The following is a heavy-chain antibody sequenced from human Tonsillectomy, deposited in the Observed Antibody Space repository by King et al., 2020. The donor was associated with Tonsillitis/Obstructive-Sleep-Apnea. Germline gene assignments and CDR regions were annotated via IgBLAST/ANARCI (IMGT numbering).Heavy chain of an antibody. CDR1: GYNFTTYW. D-gene: IGHD2-2*01. CDR3: ARPEYPPYWYFDL. J-gene: IGHJ2*01. V-gene: IGHV5-10-1*01. CDR2: IDPSDSYT. Sequence: QLVQSGAEVKKPGESLRISCKGSGYNFTTYWINWVRQMPGKGLEWMGRIDPSDSYTNYSPSFQGHVTISADKSISTAYLQWSSLKASDTAMYYCARPEYPPYWYFDLWGRGTLVTVSS.